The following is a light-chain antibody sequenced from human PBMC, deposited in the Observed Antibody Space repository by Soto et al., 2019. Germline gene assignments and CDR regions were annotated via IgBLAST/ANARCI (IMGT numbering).Light chain of an antibody. CDR1: QSISSW. CDR3: QQYNSYSPT. CDR2: DAS. J-gene: IGKJ1*01. V-gene: IGKV1-5*01. Sequence: DIQMTQSHSTLSASVGDGVTITARASQSISSWLAWYQQKPGKAPKLLIYDASSLESGVPSRFSGSGSGTEFTLTISSLQPDDFATYYCQQYNSYSPTFGQGTKVDIK.